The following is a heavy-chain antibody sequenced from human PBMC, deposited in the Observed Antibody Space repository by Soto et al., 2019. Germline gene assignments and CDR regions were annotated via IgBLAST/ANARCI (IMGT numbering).Heavy chain of an antibody. CDR3: ARACSSNSCYDVFDY. D-gene: IGHD2-2*01. CDR2: IYYSGST. J-gene: IGHJ4*02. Sequence: SETLSLTCTVSGGSVSSGSYYWSWIRQPPGKGLEWIGYIYYSGSTDYNPSLKSRVTISVDTAKNQFSLKVTSVTAADTAVYYCARACSSNSCYDVFDYWGQGTLVTVSS. V-gene: IGHV4-61*01. CDR1: GGSVSSGSYY.